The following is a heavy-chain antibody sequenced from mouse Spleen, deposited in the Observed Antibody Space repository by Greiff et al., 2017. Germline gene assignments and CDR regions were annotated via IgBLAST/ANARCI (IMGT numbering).Heavy chain of an antibody. V-gene: IGHV5-9-3*01. D-gene: IGHD1-2*01. CDR1: GFTFSSYA. CDR3: ARHEDLRPLYFDY. Sequence: EVHLVESGGGLVKPGGSLKLSCAASGFTFSSYAMSWVRQTPEKRLEWVATISSGGSYTYYPDSVKGRFTISRDNAKNTLYLQMSSLRSEDTAMYYCARHEDLRPLYFDYWGQGTTLTVSS. CDR2: ISSGGSYT. J-gene: IGHJ2*01.